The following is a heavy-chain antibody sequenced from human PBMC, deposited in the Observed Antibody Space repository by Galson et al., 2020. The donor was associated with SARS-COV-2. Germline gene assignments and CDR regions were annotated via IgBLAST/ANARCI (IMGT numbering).Heavy chain of an antibody. CDR1: GGSITAYY. CDR2: IHYIGTT. CDR3: ARALSVLDYHYGLDA. Sequence: SDTLSLTCTVSGGSITAYYWSWLRQAPGKGLEWIGHIHYIGTTNYTPSFQIRVTISVDTSTNHFSLKLNSVTAADTAIDYCARALSVLDYHYGLDAWGQGTAVTVSS. J-gene: IGHJ6*02. V-gene: IGHV4-59*07. D-gene: IGHD4-17*01.